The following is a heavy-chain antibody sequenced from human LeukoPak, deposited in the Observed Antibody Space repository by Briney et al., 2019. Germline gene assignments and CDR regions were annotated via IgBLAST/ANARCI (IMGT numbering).Heavy chain of an antibody. CDR2: INPNSGVT. Sequence: ASVTVSCKASGYTFTGYYLHWVRQAPGQGLEWMGWINPNSGVTSSAQRSQGRVTMTRDTSTSTVYMELSSLRSEDTAVYYCAREDSSGWYVFDYWGQGTLVTVSS. CDR1: GYTFTGYY. J-gene: IGHJ4*02. CDR3: AREDSSGWYVFDY. D-gene: IGHD6-19*01. V-gene: IGHV1-2*02.